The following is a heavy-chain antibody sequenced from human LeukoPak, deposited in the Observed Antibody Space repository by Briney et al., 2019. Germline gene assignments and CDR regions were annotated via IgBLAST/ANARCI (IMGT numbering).Heavy chain of an antibody. CDR2: INHNGNVN. Sequence: GGSLRLSCAASGFTFSSYWMNWARQAPGKGLEWVASINHNGNVNYYVDSVKGRFTISRDNAKNSLYLQMNSLRAEDTAVYYCARDDCSGGSCYLDYWGQGTLVTVSS. J-gene: IGHJ4*02. CDR3: ARDDCSGGSCYLDY. V-gene: IGHV3-7*01. CDR1: GFTFSSYW. D-gene: IGHD2-15*01.